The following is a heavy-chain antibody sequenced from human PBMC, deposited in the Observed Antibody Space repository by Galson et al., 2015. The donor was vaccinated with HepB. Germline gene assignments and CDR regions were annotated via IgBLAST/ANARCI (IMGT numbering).Heavy chain of an antibody. D-gene: IGHD1-26*01. CDR1: GYTLTDLS. Sequence: SVKVSCKVSGYTLTDLSMHWVRQAPGKGLEWMGGFDPEDGETIYAQKFQGRVTMTEDTSTDTAYMELSSLRSEDTAVYDCATDFRVGANWFDPWGQGTLVTVSS. CDR3: ATDFRVGANWFDP. CDR2: FDPEDGET. J-gene: IGHJ5*02. V-gene: IGHV1-24*01.